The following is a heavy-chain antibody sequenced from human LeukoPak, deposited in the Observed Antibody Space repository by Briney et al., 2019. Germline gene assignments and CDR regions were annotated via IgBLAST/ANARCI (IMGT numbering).Heavy chain of an antibody. CDR3: ARGGTGTTSRHYFDY. CDR1: GGTFSSHA. V-gene: IGHV1-69*01. Sequence: SVKVSCKASGGTFSSHAISWVRQAPGQGLEWMGGIIPIFGTANYAQKFQGRVTITADESTSTAYMELSSLRSEDTAVYYCARGGTGTTSRHYFDYWGQGTLVTVSS. D-gene: IGHD1-7*01. CDR2: IIPIFGTA. J-gene: IGHJ4*02.